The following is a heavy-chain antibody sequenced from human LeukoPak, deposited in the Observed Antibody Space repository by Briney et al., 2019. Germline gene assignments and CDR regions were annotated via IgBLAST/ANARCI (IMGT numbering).Heavy chain of an antibody. CDR1: GFTFSSYS. D-gene: IGHD3-22*01. Sequence: SGGSLRLSCAASGFTFSSYSMNWVRQAPGKGLEWVAVIWYDGSNQDYADSVKGRFTISRDNSKNTLYLQVSSLRAEDTAVYYCARDRWYDGSGYIAAFDYWGQGTLVTVS. CDR3: ARDRWYDGSGYIAAFDY. J-gene: IGHJ4*02. V-gene: IGHV3-33*01. CDR2: IWYDGSNQ.